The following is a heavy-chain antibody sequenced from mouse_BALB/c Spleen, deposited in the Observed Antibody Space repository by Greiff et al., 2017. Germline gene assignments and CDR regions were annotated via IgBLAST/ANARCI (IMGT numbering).Heavy chain of an antibody. V-gene: IGHV2-6-4*01. D-gene: IGHD2-3*01. CDR3: ARNDGYYPAY. Sequence: QVQLKESGPGLVAPSQSLSITCTVSGFSLSRYSVHWVRQPPGKGLEWLGIIWGGGSTDYNSALKSRLSISKDNSKSQVFLKMNSLQTDDTAMYYCARNDGYYPAYWGQGTLVTVSA. CDR2: IWGGGST. J-gene: IGHJ3*01. CDR1: GFSLSRYS.